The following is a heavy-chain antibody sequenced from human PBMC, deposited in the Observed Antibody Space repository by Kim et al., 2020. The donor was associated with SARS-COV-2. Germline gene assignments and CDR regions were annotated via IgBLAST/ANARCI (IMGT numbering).Heavy chain of an antibody. J-gene: IGHJ4*02. Sequence: LKSRVTISVDTSKNQFSLKLSSVTAADTAVYYCARAGIDSSGYYWGDFDYWGQGTLVTVSS. CDR3: ARAGIDSSGYYWGDFDY. D-gene: IGHD3-22*01. V-gene: IGHV4-59*01.